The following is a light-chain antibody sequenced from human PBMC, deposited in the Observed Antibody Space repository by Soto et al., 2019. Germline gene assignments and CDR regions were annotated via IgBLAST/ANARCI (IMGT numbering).Light chain of an antibody. J-gene: IGLJ3*02. Sequence: SYELTQPPSVSVSPGQTASITCSGVKLGDKYGCWYQQKPGQSPVLVIYQDNKRPSGIPERLSGSNSGNTATLTISGTQAMDEADYSCQAWDSVTAWVFGGGTKLTVL. CDR1: KLGDKY. CDR2: QDN. CDR3: QAWDSVTAWV. V-gene: IGLV3-1*01.